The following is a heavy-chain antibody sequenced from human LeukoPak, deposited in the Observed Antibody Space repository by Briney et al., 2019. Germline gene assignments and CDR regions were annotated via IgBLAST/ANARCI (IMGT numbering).Heavy chain of an antibody. Sequence: GGSLRLSCAASGFTFSSYWMSWVRQAPGKGLEWVANIKQDGSEKYYVDSVKGRFTISRDNAKNSLYLQMNSLRAEDTAVYYCARDTLPSTIWSGYYSDYYYGMDVWGQGTTVTVSS. CDR3: ARDTLPSTIWSGYYSDYYYGMDV. V-gene: IGHV3-7*01. D-gene: IGHD3-3*01. CDR2: IKQDGSEK. CDR1: GFTFSSYW. J-gene: IGHJ6*02.